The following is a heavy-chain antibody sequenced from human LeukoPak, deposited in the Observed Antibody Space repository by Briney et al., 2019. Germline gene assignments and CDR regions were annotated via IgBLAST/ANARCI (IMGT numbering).Heavy chain of an antibody. CDR1: GFTFGDHA. Sequence: GGSLRLSCTGSGFTFGDHAMSWVRQAAAKGLEWVGFIRSKAYRGTTEYAASVKGRFTISRDDSASIAYPQMNSLKTEDTAVYYCARGPIQLWIHNAMDVWGQGTTVTVSS. V-gene: IGHV3-49*04. D-gene: IGHD1-1*01. CDR3: ARGPIQLWIHNAMDV. J-gene: IGHJ6*02. CDR2: IRSKAYRGTT.